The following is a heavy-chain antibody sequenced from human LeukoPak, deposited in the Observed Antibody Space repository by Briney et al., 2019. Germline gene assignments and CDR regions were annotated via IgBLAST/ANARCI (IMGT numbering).Heavy chain of an antibody. V-gene: IGHV3-11*04. CDR3: ARAGMDSRGYYQGFDY. J-gene: IGHJ4*02. D-gene: IGHD3-22*01. CDR1: GFIFNDYF. Sequence: GGSLRLSCAASGFIFNDYFMGWIRQTPGKGLEWVSYITNNGRKTYYADSMKGRFTISRDNAKNSLYLQMNSLRAEDTALYYCARAGMDSRGYYQGFDYWGQGTLVTVSS. CDR2: ITNNGRKT.